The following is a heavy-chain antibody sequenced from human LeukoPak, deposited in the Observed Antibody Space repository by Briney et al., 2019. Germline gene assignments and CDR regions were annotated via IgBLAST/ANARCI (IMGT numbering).Heavy chain of an antibody. CDR3: ATEGYDILTGYPYFDY. CDR2: FDPEDGET. CDR1: GGTFSSYA. J-gene: IGHJ4*02. D-gene: IGHD3-9*01. V-gene: IGHV1-24*01. Sequence: SVKVSCKASGGTFSSYAISWVRQAPGQGLEWMGGFDPEDGETIYAQKFQGRVTMTEDTSTDTAYMELSSLRSEDTAVYYCATEGYDILTGYPYFDYWGQGTLVTVSS.